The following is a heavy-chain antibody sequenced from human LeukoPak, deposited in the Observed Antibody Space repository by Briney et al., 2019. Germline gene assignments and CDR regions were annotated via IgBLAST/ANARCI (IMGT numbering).Heavy chain of an antibody. D-gene: IGHD6-6*01. CDR1: GGSISSYY. V-gene: IGHV4-59*08. J-gene: IGHJ5*02. Sequence: SETLSLTCTVSGGSISSYYWSWIRQPPGKGLEWIGYIYSSGSTNYNPSLKSRVTISVDTSKNQFSLKLGSGTAADTAMYYCARHSSSSLNSWFDPWGQGTPVTVSS. CDR2: IYSSGST. CDR3: ARHSSSSLNSWFDP.